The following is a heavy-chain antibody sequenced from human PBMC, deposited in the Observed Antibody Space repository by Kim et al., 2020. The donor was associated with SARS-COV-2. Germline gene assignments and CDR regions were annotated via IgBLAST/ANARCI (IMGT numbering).Heavy chain of an antibody. V-gene: IGHV4-30-2*01. Sequence: SETLSLTCAVSGGSISSGGYSWSWIRQPPGKGLEWIGYIYHSGSTYYNPSLKSRVTISVDRSKNQFSLKLSSVTAADTAVYYCARTQILYGGNSEVFDYWGQGTLVTVSS. J-gene: IGHJ4*02. CDR2: IYHSGST. D-gene: IGHD4-17*01. CDR1: GGSISSGGYS. CDR3: ARTQILYGGNSEVFDY.